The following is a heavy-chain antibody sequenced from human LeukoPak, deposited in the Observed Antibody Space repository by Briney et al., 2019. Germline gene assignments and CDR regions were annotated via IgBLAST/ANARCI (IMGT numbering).Heavy chain of an antibody. CDR3: ARSISGSYEGGFDY. V-gene: IGHV1-69*13. CDR1: GGTFSSYA. J-gene: IGHJ4*02. CDR2: IIAIFGTA. D-gene: IGHD1-26*01. Sequence: GASVKVSCKASGGTFSSYAISWVRQAPGQGLEWMGGIIAIFGTANYAQKFQGRVTITADESTSTAYMELSSLRSEDMAVYYCARSISGSYEGGFDYWGQGTLVTVSS.